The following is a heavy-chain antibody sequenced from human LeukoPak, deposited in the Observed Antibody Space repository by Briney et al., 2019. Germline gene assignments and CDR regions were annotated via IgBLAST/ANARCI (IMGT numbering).Heavy chain of an antibody. D-gene: IGHD1-26*01. CDR2: INPSGGST. CDR3: ARDNSVGDNAWWFDP. CDR1: GYTFTSYY. Sequence: ASVKVSCKASGYTFTSYYMHWVRQAPGQGLEWMGIINPSGGSTSYAQKFQGRVTMTRDMSTSTVYMELSRLRSEDTAIYYCARDNSVGDNAWWFDPWGQGTLVTVSS. J-gene: IGHJ5*02. V-gene: IGHV1-46*01.